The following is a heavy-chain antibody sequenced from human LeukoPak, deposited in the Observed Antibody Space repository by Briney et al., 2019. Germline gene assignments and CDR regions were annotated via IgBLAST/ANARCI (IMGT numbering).Heavy chain of an antibody. CDR3: ASVYDLGGARSSYYYYYMDV. V-gene: IGHV1-2*02. D-gene: IGHD3-3*01. CDR2: INPNSGGT. Sequence: ASVKVSCKASGYTFTGYYIHWVRRAPGQGLEWMGWINPNSGGTNYAQKFQGRVTMTRDTSISTAYMELSSLRSEDTAVYYCASVYDLGGARSSYYYYYMDVWGKGTTVTVSS. CDR1: GYTFTGYY. J-gene: IGHJ6*03.